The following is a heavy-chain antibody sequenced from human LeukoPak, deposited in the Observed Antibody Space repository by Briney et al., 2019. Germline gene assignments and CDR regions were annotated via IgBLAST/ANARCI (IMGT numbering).Heavy chain of an antibody. V-gene: IGHV4-59*02. CDR1: GGFVSTYY. CDR3: ARGEGGYYSHWHFDL. J-gene: IGHJ2*01. Sequence: AESLSLTCNVSGGFVSTYYWSWIRQSPGKGLEWIGYKYYSGNTNYSPSLQSRVTISVDTSTNQVFLQLTSVTAADTAVYYCARGEGGYYSHWHFDLWGRGILVSVSS. CDR2: KYYSGNT. D-gene: IGHD2-15*01.